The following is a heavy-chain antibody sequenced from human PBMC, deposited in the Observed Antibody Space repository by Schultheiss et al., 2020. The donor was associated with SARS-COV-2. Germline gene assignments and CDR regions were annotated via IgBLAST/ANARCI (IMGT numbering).Heavy chain of an antibody. J-gene: IGHJ4*02. CDR1: GFTFSSYA. V-gene: IGHV3-NL1*01. CDR3: AVVGEMADY. CDR2: IYSGGST. Sequence: GESLKISCAASGFTFSSYAMHWVRQAPGKGLEWVSVIYSGGSTYYADSVKGRFTISRDNSKNTLYLQMNSLRAEDTAVYYCAVVGEMADYWGQGTLVTVSS. D-gene: IGHD5-24*01.